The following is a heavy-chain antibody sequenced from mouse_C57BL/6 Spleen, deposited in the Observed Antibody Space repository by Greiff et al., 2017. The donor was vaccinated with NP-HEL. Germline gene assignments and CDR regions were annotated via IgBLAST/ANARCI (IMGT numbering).Heavy chain of an antibody. CDR3: ARGNYYGNYVGWFAY. Sequence: VQLMESGAELVMPGASVKLSCKASGYTFTSYWMHWVKQRPGQGLEWIGEIDPSDSYTNYNQKFKGKSTLTVDKSSSTAYMQLSSLTSEDSAVYYWARGNYYGNYVGWFAYWGQGTLVTVSA. CDR2: IDPSDSYT. V-gene: IGHV1-69*01. D-gene: IGHD2-1*01. CDR1: GYTFTSYW. J-gene: IGHJ3*01.